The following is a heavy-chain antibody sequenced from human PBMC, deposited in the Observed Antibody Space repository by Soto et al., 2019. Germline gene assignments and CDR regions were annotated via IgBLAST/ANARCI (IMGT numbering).Heavy chain of an antibody. CDR1: GYTFTSYA. V-gene: IGHV1-3*01. Sequence: ASVKVSCKASGYTFTSYAMHWVRQAPGQRLEWMGWINAGNGNTKYSQKFQGRVTITRDTSASTAYMELSSLRSEDTAVYYCATSPADITGTADDWGQRTLVTVSS. D-gene: IGHD1-20*01. CDR3: ATSPADITGTADD. CDR2: INAGNGNT. J-gene: IGHJ4*02.